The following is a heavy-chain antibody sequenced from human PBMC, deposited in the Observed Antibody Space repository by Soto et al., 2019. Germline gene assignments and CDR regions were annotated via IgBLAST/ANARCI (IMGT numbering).Heavy chain of an antibody. J-gene: IGHJ5*02. CDR1: GFTFSSYW. V-gene: IGHV3-74*01. CDR2: INSDGSST. Sequence: GGSLRLSCAASGFTFSSYWMHWVRQAPGKGLVWVSRINSDGSSTSYADSVKGRFTISRDNAKNTLYLQMNSLRAEDTAVYYCARNYYDFWSGYDPMFDPWGQGTLVTVSS. D-gene: IGHD3-3*01. CDR3: ARNYYDFWSGYDPMFDP.